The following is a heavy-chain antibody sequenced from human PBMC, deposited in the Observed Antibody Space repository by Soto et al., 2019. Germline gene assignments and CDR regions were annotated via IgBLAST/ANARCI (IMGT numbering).Heavy chain of an antibody. CDR1: GDSISRFY. J-gene: IGHJ4*02. CDR2: IYDNGST. Sequence: SETLSLTCTVSGDSISRFYWTWIRQPPGKGLEWIGYIYDNGSTNDNPSLKSRVTMSVDTSKNQFSLKLSSVTSADTAVYYCARDNVAGFDFWGQGILVTVSS. D-gene: IGHD6-19*01. V-gene: IGHV4-59*01. CDR3: ARDNVAGFDF.